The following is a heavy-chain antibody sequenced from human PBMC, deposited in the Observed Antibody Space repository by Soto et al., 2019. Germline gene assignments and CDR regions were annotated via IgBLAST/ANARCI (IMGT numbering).Heavy chain of an antibody. Sequence: QVQLVESGGGVVQPGRSLRLSCAASGFTFSNYAMYWVRQAPGKGLEWVAVISYDGSIKYYADSVKGQFTISRDNSKNALYLQLNSLRAEATAVYSCGRGGGGNTRFEEWFDRWGQGTLVTVSS. V-gene: IGHV3-30-3*01. D-gene: IGHD3-16*01. CDR1: GFTFSNYA. CDR2: ISYDGSIK. CDR3: GRGGGGNTRFEEWFDR. J-gene: IGHJ5*02.